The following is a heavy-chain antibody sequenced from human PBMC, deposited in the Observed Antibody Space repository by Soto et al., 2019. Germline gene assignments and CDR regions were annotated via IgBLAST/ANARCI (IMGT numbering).Heavy chain of an antibody. J-gene: IGHJ6*02. Sequence: SETLSLTCAVYGGSFSGYYWSWIRQPPGKGLEWIGEINHSGSTNYNPSLKSRVTISVDTSKNQFSLKLSSVTAADAAVYYCARAAFYYGSGSLYYYYYGMDVWGQGTTVTVSS. D-gene: IGHD3-10*01. CDR2: INHSGST. CDR1: GGSFSGYY. V-gene: IGHV4-34*01. CDR3: ARAAFYYGSGSLYYYYYGMDV.